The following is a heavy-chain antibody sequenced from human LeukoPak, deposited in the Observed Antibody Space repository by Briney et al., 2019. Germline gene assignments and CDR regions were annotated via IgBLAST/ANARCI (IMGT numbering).Heavy chain of an antibody. CDR3: ALSRGATIEDY. Sequence: PSETLSLTCTVSGGSISSTIYYWGWIRQPPGKGLEWIGSIYYRGSTYYNPSLKSRVAISVDTSKNQFSLKLSSVTAADTAVYYCALSRGATIEDYWGQGTLVTVSS. D-gene: IGHD5-24*01. CDR2: IYYRGST. V-gene: IGHV4-39*07. J-gene: IGHJ4*02. CDR1: GGSISSTIYY.